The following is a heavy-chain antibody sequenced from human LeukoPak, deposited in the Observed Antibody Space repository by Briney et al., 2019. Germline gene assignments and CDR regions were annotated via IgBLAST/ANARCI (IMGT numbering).Heavy chain of an antibody. D-gene: IGHD1-26*01. Sequence: GRSLRLSCAASGFTFSSYDMSWVSQAPGKGLEWVSAVSGSGGSTYYADSVKGRFTISRDNSKSTLFLQMNSLRAEDTAVYYCAKDSHSGTYFDSWGRGTLVTVSS. V-gene: IGHV3-23*01. CDR3: AKDSHSGTYFDS. CDR1: GFTFSSYD. CDR2: VSGSGGST. J-gene: IGHJ4*02.